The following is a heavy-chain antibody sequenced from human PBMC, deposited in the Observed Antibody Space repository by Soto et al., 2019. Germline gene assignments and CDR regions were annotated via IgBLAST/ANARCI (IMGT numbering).Heavy chain of an antibody. CDR3: TIEARSGPTLGSFY. J-gene: IGHJ4*02. D-gene: IGHD3-10*01. V-gene: IGHV3-15*01. CDR1: GLTFSNAW. CDR2: FKSKSDGGTI. Sequence: SGGSLRLSCVASGLTFSNAWMGWVRQAPGKGLEWVGRFKSKSDGGTIDYAAPAKGRFIISKDDSKNTLYLHMNSLKTEDTAVYYCTIEARSGPTLGSFYWGQGALVTVSS.